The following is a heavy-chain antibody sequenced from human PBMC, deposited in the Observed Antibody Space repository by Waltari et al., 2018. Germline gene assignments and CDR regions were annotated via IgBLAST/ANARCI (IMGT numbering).Heavy chain of an antibody. V-gene: IGHV4-34*01. D-gene: IGHD4-4*01. J-gene: IGHJ6*03. CDR1: GGSFSGYY. Sequence: QVQLQQWGAGLLKPSETLSLTCAVYGGSFSGYYWSWIRQPPGKGLEWIREINHSGSTNYNPSLKSRVTISVDTSKNQFSLKLSSVTAADTAVYYCAMTTVTTPDYYYYYMDVWGKGTTVTVSS. CDR3: AMTTVTTPDYYYYYMDV. CDR2: INHSGST.